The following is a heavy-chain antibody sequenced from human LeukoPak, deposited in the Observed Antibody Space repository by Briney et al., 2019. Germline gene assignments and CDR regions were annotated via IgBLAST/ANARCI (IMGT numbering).Heavy chain of an antibody. D-gene: IGHD4-23*01. CDR3: ARDRLEGTTVVIPSSWFDP. J-gene: IGHJ5*02. Sequence: SETLSLTCAVYGGSFSGYYWSWIRQPPGKGLEWIGEINHSGSTNYNPSLKSRVTISVDTSKDQFSLKLSSVTAADTAVYYCARDRLEGTTVVIPSSWFDPWGQGTLVTASS. CDR2: INHSGST. V-gene: IGHV4-34*01. CDR1: GGSFSGYY.